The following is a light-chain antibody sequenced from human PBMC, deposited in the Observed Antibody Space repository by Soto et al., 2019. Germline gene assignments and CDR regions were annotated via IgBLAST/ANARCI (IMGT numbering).Light chain of an antibody. CDR3: ETWDSNTRV. Sequence: QPVLTQSSSASASLGSSVKLTCTLSSVHSSYIIAWHQQQPGKAPRYLMKLEGSGSYNKGSGVPDRFSGSSSGADRYLTISILQSEDEADYYCETWDSNTRVFGGGTQLTVL. V-gene: IGLV4-60*03. J-gene: IGLJ3*02. CDR1: SVHSSYI. CDR2: LEGSGSY.